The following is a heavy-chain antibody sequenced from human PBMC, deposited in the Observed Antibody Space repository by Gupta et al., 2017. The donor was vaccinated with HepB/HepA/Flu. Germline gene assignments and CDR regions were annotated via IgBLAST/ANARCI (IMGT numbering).Heavy chain of an antibody. D-gene: IGHD6-13*01. V-gene: IGHV4-34*01. CDR1: GGSFSGYY. CDR3: ARGRKLRYWIAAADPHFDY. Sequence: QVQLPQWGAGLLKPSETLSPTCAVYGGSFSGYYWRWIRQPPGKGLEWIGEINHSGSTNYNPSLKSRVTISVDTSKNQFSLKLSSVTAADTAVYYCARGRKLRYWIAAADPHFDYWGQGTLVTVSS. CDR2: INHSGST. J-gene: IGHJ4*02.